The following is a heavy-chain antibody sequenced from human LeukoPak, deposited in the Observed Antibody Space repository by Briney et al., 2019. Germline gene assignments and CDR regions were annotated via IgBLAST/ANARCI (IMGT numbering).Heavy chain of an antibody. J-gene: IGHJ4*02. CDR1: GFTFSSYW. V-gene: IGHV3-7*01. Sequence: GGSLRLSCAASGFTFSSYWMSWVRQAPGKGLEWVANIKQDGSEKYYVDSVKGRFTISRDNAKNSLYLQMNSLRAEDTAVYYCARGLTALRFLEWPSRANYYYFDYWGQGTLATVSS. CDR3: ARGLTALRFLEWPSRANYYYFDY. CDR2: IKQDGSEK. D-gene: IGHD3-3*01.